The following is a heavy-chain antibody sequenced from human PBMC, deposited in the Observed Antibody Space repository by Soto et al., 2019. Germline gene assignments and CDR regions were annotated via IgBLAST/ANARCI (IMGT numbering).Heavy chain of an antibody. V-gene: IGHV3-48*02. CDR1: GFTFSSYS. D-gene: IGHD3-10*01. CDR2: LSSSSSTI. CDR3: ARDKITMVRGVNDAFDI. J-gene: IGHJ3*02. Sequence: GGSLRLSCAASGFTFSSYSMNWVRQAPGKGLEWVSYLSSSSSTIYYADSVKGRFTISRDNAKNSLYLQMNSLRDEDTAVYYCARDKITMVRGVNDAFDIWGQGTMVTVSS.